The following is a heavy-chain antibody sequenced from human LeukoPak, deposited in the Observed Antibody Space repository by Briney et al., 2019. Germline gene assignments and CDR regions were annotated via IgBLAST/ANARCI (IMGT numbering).Heavy chain of an antibody. Sequence: GSVKVSCKASGYTFTSYGISWVRQAPGQGLEWMGWISAYNVNTNYAQKFQGRVTMTTDTSTRTAYMEVRSLRSDDTAVYYCARDPPRRDGNNYGYFDLWGRGTLVSVSS. D-gene: IGHD5-24*01. CDR3: ARDPPRRDGNNYGYFDL. CDR2: ISAYNVNT. V-gene: IGHV1-18*01. J-gene: IGHJ2*01. CDR1: GYTFTSYG.